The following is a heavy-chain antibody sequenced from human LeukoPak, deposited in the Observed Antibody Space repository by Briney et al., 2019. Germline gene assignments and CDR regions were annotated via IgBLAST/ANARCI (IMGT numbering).Heavy chain of an antibody. J-gene: IGHJ4*02. CDR3: AKQGFGC. CDR2: ISGSADNT. Sequence: ETLSLTCTVSGDSISSLYYWTWVRQAPGEGLEWVSTISGSADNTNYAEAVKGRFTISRDNSKNTMYLQMNSLRAEDTAVYYCAKQGFGCWGQGTLVTVSS. V-gene: IGHV3-23*01. CDR1: GDSISSLYY.